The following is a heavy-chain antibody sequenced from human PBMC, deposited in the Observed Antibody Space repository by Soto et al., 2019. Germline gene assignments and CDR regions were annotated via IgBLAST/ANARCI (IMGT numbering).Heavy chain of an antibody. CDR2: VYHTGST. CDR1: GASISSSY. V-gene: IGHV4-59*01. Sequence: PSETLSLTCTVSGASISSSYWSWIRQSPGKGLEWIGYVYHTGSTNYNPSLKSRVTISLDTSKSQFSLNLTSVTTADTAVYFCARYGNGCSNDDSGVGGFDFWGQGTLVTVSS. D-gene: IGHD2-2*01. CDR3: ARYGNGCSNDDSGVGGFDF. J-gene: IGHJ4*02.